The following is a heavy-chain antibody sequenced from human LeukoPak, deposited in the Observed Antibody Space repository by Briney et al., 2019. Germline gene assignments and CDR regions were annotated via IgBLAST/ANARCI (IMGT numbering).Heavy chain of an antibody. J-gene: IGHJ4*01. V-gene: IGHV3-30*18. Sequence: GGYVRLSCAASGFTFSSYGMHWARQAPGKGLEWVAVISNDGSKSYYADSVKGRFTISRDNPKNTLYLQMNSLRTEDTALYYCAQDRGGQQQLIQGFAYWGYGTLGSVSS. CDR3: AQDRGGQQQLIQGFAY. D-gene: IGHD6-13*01. CDR2: ISNDGSKS. CDR1: GFTFSSYG.